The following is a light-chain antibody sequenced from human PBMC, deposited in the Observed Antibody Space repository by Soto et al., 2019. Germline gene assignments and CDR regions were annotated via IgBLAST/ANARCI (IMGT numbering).Light chain of an antibody. CDR3: QQYLSTPFT. CDR2: WAS. J-gene: IGKJ2*01. Sequence: DIVMTQSPDSLAVSLGERATIHCRSSQSVLYRSNGRNYLAWYQQKPGQPPEVLFYWASTRESVVPDRFSGGRYGTDFPRTISILQAEDVALYFCQQYLSTPFTFGQGTRLESK. V-gene: IGKV4-1*01. CDR1: QSVLYRSNGRNY.